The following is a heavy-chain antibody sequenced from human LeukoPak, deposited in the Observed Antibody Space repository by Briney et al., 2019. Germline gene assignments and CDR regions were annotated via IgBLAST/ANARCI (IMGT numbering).Heavy chain of an antibody. V-gene: IGHV4-59*01. CDR3: ARAYYYGSGSYAFDI. CDR2: IYYSGST. CDR1: GGSISSYH. D-gene: IGHD3-10*01. J-gene: IGHJ3*02. Sequence: SETLSLTCTVSGGSISSYHWSWIRQPPGKGLEWIGYIYYSGSTNHNPSLKSRVTISVDASKNQFSLKLSSVTAADTAVYYCARAYYYGSGSYAFDIWGQGTMVTVSS.